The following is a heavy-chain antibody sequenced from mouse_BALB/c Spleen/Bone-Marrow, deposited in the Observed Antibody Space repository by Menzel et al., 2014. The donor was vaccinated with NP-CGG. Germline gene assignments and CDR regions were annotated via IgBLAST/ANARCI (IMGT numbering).Heavy chain of an antibody. D-gene: IGHD1-1*01. CDR2: IYPSDSYT. J-gene: IGHJ2*01. CDR1: GYTFTSYW. Sequence: QVQLQQSGAELVRPGASVKLSCKAFGYTFTSYWINWVKQRPGQGLEWIGNIYPSDSYTNYNQKFKDKATLTVDKSSSTAYMQLSSPTSEDSAVYYCTRAGATVPFDYWGQGTTLTVSS. V-gene: IGHV1-69*02. CDR3: TRAGATVPFDY.